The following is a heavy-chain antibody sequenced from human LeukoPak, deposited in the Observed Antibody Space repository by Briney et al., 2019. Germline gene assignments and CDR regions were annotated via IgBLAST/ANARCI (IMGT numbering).Heavy chain of an antibody. V-gene: IGHV1-18*01. CDR1: GYTFTSYG. J-gene: IGHJ4*02. Sequence: ASVNVSCTASGYTFTSYGINWVRQAPGQGLEWMGWISAYNGNTNYAQKLQGRVTMTTDTSTSTAYMELRSLRSDGTAVYYCARDLDQYSGRYGGFGHDFWGQGTLVTVSS. CDR2: ISAYNGNT. D-gene: IGHD1-26*01. CDR3: ARDLDQYSGRYGGFGHDF.